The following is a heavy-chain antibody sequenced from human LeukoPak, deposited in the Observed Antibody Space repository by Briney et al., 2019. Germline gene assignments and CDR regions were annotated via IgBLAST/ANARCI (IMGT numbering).Heavy chain of an antibody. J-gene: IGHJ4*02. CDR3: TAQPAYYDSR. Sequence: GGSLRLSCAASGFTFTNAWMSWVRQAPGKGVQWVGGIKNTIDGGTTDYAAPVKGRFTISRDDSKSTLYQHMNSLKTENTAVYYCTAQPAYYDSRWGQGTLVTVSS. D-gene: IGHD3-3*01. CDR1: GFTFTNAW. CDR2: IKNTIDGGTT. V-gene: IGHV3-15*01.